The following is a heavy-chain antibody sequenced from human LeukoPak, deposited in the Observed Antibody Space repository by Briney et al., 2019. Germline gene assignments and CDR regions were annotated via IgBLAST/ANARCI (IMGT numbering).Heavy chain of an antibody. V-gene: IGHV3-23*01. CDR3: GKGVVGAPRAGYFDY. Sequence: GGSLRLSCAASGFTFSSYAMSWVRQAPGKGLEWVSAISGSGGSTYYADSVKGRFTISRDNSKNTLYLQMNSLRAEDTAVYYCGKGVVGAPRAGYFDYWGQGTLVTVSS. D-gene: IGHD1-26*01. CDR2: ISGSGGST. CDR1: GFTFSSYA. J-gene: IGHJ4*02.